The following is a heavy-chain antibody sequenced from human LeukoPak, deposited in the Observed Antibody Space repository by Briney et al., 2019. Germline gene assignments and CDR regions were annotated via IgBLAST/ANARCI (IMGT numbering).Heavy chain of an antibody. CDR2: ITYDGRT. D-gene: IGHD3-3*01. CDR1: GNSISSGYY. CDR3: ARGLASGYPPIPFHY. J-gene: IGHJ4*02. V-gene: IGHV4-34*01. Sequence: SETLSLTCTVSGNSISSGYYWSWIRQSPGKGLEWIGEITYDGRTKYNPSLRSRVSISVDTSKIQFSLNLTSVTAADTAIYYCARGLASGYPPIPFHYWGQGTQVTVSS.